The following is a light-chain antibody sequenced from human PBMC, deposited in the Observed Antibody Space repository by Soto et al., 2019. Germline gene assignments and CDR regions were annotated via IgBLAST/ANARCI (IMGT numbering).Light chain of an antibody. CDR2: DAS. CDR3: QQRSDSIT. J-gene: IGKJ5*01. CDR1: HSVTAH. Sequence: EIGLTQSPGTLSLSRGERATLSCWASHSVTAHLAWFQQRPGQTPRLLIYDASTRAPGIPARFSGRGSGADFTLTISSLEPEDFAVYYCQQRSDSITFGQGTRLEIK. V-gene: IGKV3-11*01.